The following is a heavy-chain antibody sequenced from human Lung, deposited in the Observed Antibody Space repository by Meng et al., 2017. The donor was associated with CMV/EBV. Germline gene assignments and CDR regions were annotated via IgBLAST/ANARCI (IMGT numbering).Heavy chain of an antibody. CDR3: ARDIRGSDYYYGMDV. D-gene: IGHD3-10*01. Sequence: GGSLRLSCAAFELTFSSYRMNWVRQAPGKGLEWVSFISSTSAYIDYADSVKGRFTISRDNARNSLFLQMNSLRAEDTAVYYCARDIRGSDYYYGMDVWGQGTTVTVSS. CDR1: ELTFSSYR. V-gene: IGHV3-21*01. J-gene: IGHJ6*02. CDR2: ISSTSAYI.